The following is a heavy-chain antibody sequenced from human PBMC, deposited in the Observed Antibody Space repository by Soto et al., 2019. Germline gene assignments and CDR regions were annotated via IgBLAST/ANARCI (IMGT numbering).Heavy chain of an antibody. V-gene: IGHV5-51*01. Sequence: GESLKISCKGSGYSFTSYWIGWVRQMPGKGLEWMGIIYPGDSDTRYSPSFQGQVTISADKSISTAYLQWSSLKASDTAMYYCARLGAARTYYYYGMDVWGQGTTVTVSS. CDR2: IYPGDSDT. CDR3: ARLGAARTYYYYGMDV. D-gene: IGHD6-6*01. CDR1: GYSFTSYW. J-gene: IGHJ6*02.